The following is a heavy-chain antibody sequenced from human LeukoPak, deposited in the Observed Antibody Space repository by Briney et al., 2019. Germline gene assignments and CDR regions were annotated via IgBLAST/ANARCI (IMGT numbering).Heavy chain of an antibody. CDR1: GFTFSSYA. Sequence: PGGSLRLSCAASGFTFSSYAMSWVRQAPGKGLEWVSAISGSGGSTYYADSVKGRFTISRDNSKNTLYLRMNSLRAEDTAVYYCARDDYDYVSGYYYYGMDVWGQGTTVTVSS. J-gene: IGHJ6*02. CDR2: ISGSGGST. V-gene: IGHV3-23*01. D-gene: IGHD3-16*01. CDR3: ARDDYDYVSGYYYYGMDV.